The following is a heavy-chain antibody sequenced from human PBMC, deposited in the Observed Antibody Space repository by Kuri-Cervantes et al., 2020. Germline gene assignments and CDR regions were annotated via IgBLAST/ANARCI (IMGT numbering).Heavy chain of an antibody. CDR2: IGTAGDT. J-gene: IGHJ6*03. CDR3: ARDRLIDYQYYYMDV. Sequence: GESLKISCAASGITFSSYDMHWVRQATGKGLEWVSAIGTAGDTYYPGSVKGRFTISRENAKNSLYLQMNSLRAGDTALYYCARDRLIDYQYYYMDVWGKGTTVTVSS. V-gene: IGHV3-13*01. CDR1: GITFSSYD. D-gene: IGHD2-8*01.